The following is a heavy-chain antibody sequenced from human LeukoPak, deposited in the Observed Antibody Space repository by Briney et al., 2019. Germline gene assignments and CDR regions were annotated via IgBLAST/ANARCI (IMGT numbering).Heavy chain of an antibody. J-gene: IGHJ4*02. CDR3: ATELNPDLAFEY. V-gene: IGHV3-30*02. D-gene: IGHD3/OR15-3a*01. CDR2: IGHEGTIK. CDR1: VFSFNTYG. Sequence: GGSLRLSCAASVFSFNTYGMHWVRQSPGKGLEWVACIGHEGTIKYYAESVKGRFTVSRDNSNNMLYLQMNSLTTEDTAVHYCATELNPDLAFEYWGQGTLVTVSS.